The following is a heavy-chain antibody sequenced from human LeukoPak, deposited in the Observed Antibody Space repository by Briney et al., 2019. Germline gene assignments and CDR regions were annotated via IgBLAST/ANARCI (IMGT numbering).Heavy chain of an antibody. CDR3: AGTPPLDGDYLYYFDY. D-gene: IGHD4-17*01. V-gene: IGHV5-51*01. CDR2: IYPGDSDT. Sequence: GESLKISCKGSGYSFTSYWIGWVRQMPGKGLEWMGIIYPGDSDTRYSPSFQGQVTISADKSISTAYLQWSSLKASDTAMYYCAGTPPLDGDYLYYFDYWGQGTLVTVSS. CDR1: GYSFTSYW. J-gene: IGHJ4*02.